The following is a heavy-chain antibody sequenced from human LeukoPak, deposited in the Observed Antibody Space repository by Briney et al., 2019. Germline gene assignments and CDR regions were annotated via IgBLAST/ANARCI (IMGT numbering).Heavy chain of an antibody. CDR2: INAYNGNT. D-gene: IGHD2-2*01. J-gene: IGHJ4*02. Sequence: GASVKVSCKASGYTFTTYDINWVRQAPGQGLEWMGWINAYNGNTNYAQKLQDRVTMTTDTSTSTAYMDLRSLRSDDTAVYYCARGYCCSTSCFNFDYWGQGTLVSVSS. CDR1: GYTFTTYD. CDR3: ARGYCCSTSCFNFDY. V-gene: IGHV1-18*01.